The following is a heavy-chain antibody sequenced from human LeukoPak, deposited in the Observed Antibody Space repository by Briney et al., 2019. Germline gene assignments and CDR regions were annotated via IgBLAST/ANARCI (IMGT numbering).Heavy chain of an antibody. V-gene: IGHV4-59*01. CDR3: ARLLRFLSNDAFDI. CDR2: IYYSGST. CDR1: GGSISSYY. Sequence: SETLSLTCTVSGGSISSYYWSWIRQPPGKGLEWIGYIYYSGSTNYNPSLKSRVTISVDTSKNQFSLKLSSVTAADTAVYYCARLLRFLSNDAFDIWGQGTMVTVSS. J-gene: IGHJ3*02. D-gene: IGHD3-3*01.